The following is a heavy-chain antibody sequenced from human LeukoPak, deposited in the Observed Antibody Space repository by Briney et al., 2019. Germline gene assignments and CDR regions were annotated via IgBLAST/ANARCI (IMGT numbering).Heavy chain of an antibody. CDR1: GDSISSYY. CDR2: IYYSGST. V-gene: IGHV4-59*01. Sequence: SETLSLTCTVSGDSISSYYWSWIRQPPGKGLEWLGYIYYSGSTNYNPSLKSRVTISVDTSKNQFSLKLSAVTAADTAVYYCARARSYYYGSGSYPPEVAFGIWGQGTMVTVSS. D-gene: IGHD3-10*01. CDR3: ARARSYYYGSGSYPPEVAFGI. J-gene: IGHJ3*02.